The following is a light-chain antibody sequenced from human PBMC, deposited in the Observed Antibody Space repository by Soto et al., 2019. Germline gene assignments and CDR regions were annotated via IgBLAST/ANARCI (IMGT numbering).Light chain of an antibody. Sequence: ELVMTQSPATLSVAPGERATLSCRASQSVSSDLAWYHQKPGQAPRLLIYGASTRATGIPARFSGSGSGTEFTLTINSLQSEDFAVYYCQQYNNWPPITFGQGTRLE. J-gene: IGKJ5*01. CDR1: QSVSSD. CDR3: QQYNNWPPIT. V-gene: IGKV3-15*01. CDR2: GAS.